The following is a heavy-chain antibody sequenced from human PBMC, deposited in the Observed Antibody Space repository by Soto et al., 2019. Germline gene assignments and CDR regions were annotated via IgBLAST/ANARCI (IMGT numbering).Heavy chain of an antibody. CDR3: ARVDHRGYFAILTDY. Sequence: TLSLTCTVSGDSLSSGGHYWSWIRQHPGKGLEWIGHIYDSVNTYYSPSLRSRVTISADMSKNQFSLNLRPVTAADTAVYYCARVDHRGYFAILTDYWGQGTLVTVS. CDR2: IYDSVNT. J-gene: IGHJ4*02. V-gene: IGHV4-31*03. D-gene: IGHD3-9*01. CDR1: GDSLSSGGHY.